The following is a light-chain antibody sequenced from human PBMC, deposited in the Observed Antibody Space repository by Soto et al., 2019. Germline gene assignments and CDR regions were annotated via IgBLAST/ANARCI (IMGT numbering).Light chain of an antibody. CDR1: QSVRSSY. CDR2: RAA. Sequence: EIVLTQSPGTLSLSPGESATLSCRASQSVRSSYFAWYQQKPGQAPRLLIYRAASRAAGIPDRFSASGSGTDFSLTISRLEPEDFAVYFCHQYGSTPWTFGQGTKVEIK. V-gene: IGKV3-20*01. CDR3: HQYGSTPWT. J-gene: IGKJ1*01.